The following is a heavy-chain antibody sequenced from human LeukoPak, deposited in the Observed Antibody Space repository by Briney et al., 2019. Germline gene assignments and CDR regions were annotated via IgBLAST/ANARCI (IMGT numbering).Heavy chain of an antibody. D-gene: IGHD2-21*01. CDR1: GDSISTYY. V-gene: IGHV4-59*08. CDR3: ARLRLRYKSNGDSTPYEAVDI. J-gene: IGHJ3*02. Sequence: SETLSLTCTVSGDSISTYYWSWIRQPPGKGLEYIGYIYNSGSTDYNPSLKSRVTMPVDTSINQFSLRLSSVTAADAAVYYCARLRLRYKSNGDSTPYEAVDIWGQGTVVTVSS. CDR2: IYNSGST.